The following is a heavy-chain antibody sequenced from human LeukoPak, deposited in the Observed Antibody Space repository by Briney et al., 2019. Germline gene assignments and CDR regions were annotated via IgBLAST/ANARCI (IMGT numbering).Heavy chain of an antibody. D-gene: IGHD2-2*02. J-gene: IGHJ6*03. CDR1: GGSISSGSYY. CDR3: ARHYCSSTSCYTNYYYYMDV. V-gene: IGHV4-61*02. Sequence: SETLSLTCTVSGGSISSGSYYWSWIRQPAGKGLEWIGRIYTSGSTNYNPSLKSRVTISVDTSKNQFSLKLSSVTVADTAVYYCARHYCSSTSCYTNYYYYMDVWGKGTTVTVSS. CDR2: IYTSGST.